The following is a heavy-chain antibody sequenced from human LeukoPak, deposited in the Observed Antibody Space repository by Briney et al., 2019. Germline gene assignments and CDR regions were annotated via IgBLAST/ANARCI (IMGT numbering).Heavy chain of an antibody. J-gene: IGHJ4*02. Sequence: SETLSLTCTVSGGSISGYYWSWIRQPPGKGLECIGYIYYSGSTNYNPSLKSRVTISVDTSKNQFSLKLSSVTAADTAVYYCARPAVAGTIDYWGQGTLVTVSS. CDR2: IYYSGST. CDR1: GGSISGYY. V-gene: IGHV4-59*08. CDR3: ARPAVAGTIDY. D-gene: IGHD6-19*01.